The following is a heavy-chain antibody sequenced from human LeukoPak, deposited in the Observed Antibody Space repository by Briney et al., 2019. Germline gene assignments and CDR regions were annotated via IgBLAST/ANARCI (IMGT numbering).Heavy chain of an antibody. CDR3: ARVPRQDYYDSSGYYCPFDY. Sequence: EASVKVSCKASGYTFTGYYMHWVRQAPGQGLEWMGWINPNSGGTNYAQKFQGRVTMTRDTSISTAYMELSRLRSDDTAVYYCARVPRQDYYDSSGYYCPFDYWGQGTLVTVSS. D-gene: IGHD3-22*01. V-gene: IGHV1-2*02. CDR2: INPNSGGT. CDR1: GYTFTGYY. J-gene: IGHJ4*02.